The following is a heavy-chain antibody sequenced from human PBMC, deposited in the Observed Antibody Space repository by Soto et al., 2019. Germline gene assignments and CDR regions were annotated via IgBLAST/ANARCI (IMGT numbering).Heavy chain of an antibody. CDR1: GFSLSSTRMA. V-gene: IGHV2-5*02. CDR2: IYWDDDK. D-gene: IGHD5-12*01. Sequence: QITFKESGPTLVKPTQTLTLTCTFSGFSLSSTRMAVGWIRQPPGKALEWLALIYWDDDKRYSPFLKSRLTITEHTSKNQVVLTMSNMYPVDTARYYCAHIVVACLGYYFDYWGQGTLVTVSS. J-gene: IGHJ4*02. CDR3: AHIVVACLGYYFDY.